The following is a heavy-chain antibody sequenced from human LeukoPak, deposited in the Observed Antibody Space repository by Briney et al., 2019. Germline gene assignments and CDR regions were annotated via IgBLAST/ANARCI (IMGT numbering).Heavy chain of an antibody. CDR3: TRLGGYDSSGYDAFDI. Sequence: GGSLRLSRAASGFTFSGSAMHWVRQASGKGLEWVGRIRSKANSYATAYAASVKGRFTISRDDSKNTAYLQMNSLKTEDTAVYYCTRLGGYDSSGYDAFDIWGQGTMVTVSS. D-gene: IGHD3-22*01. CDR1: GFTFSGSA. V-gene: IGHV3-73*01. J-gene: IGHJ3*02. CDR2: IRSKANSYAT.